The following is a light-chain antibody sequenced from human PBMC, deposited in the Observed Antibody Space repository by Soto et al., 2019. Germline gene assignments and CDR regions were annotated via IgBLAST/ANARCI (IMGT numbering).Light chain of an antibody. J-gene: IGKJ1*01. CDR3: QQYNTWT. Sequence: DIQMTQSPSTVSASIGDRVTITCRASQSISNWLAWYQQKPGKAPKLLIYKASSLESGVQSRFSGSGSGTEFTLTISSLQPDDFATYYCQQYNTWTFGQGTKVEIK. CDR2: KAS. CDR1: QSISNW. V-gene: IGKV1-5*03.